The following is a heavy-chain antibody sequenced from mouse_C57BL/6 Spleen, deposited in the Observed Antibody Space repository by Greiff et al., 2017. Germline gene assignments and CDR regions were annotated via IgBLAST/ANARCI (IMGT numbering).Heavy chain of an antibody. CDR2: ISSGSSTI. V-gene: IGHV5-17*01. J-gene: IGHJ4*01. CDR1: GFTFSDYG. CDR3: ARPYEYEGEDY. Sequence: EVQLVESGGGLVKPGGSLKLSCAASGFTFSDYGMHWVRQAPEKGLEWVAYISSGSSTIYYADTVQGRFTISSDNAKNTLFLQMTSLRSEDTAMYYCARPYEYEGEDYWGQGTSVTVSS. D-gene: IGHD2-4*01.